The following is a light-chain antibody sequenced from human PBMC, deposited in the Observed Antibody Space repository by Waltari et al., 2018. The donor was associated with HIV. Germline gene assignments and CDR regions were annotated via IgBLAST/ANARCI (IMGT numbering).Light chain of an antibody. CDR1: NLRSSY. CDR3: TSRDTGGNHLRLV. J-gene: IGLJ3*02. CDR2: SNP. V-gene: IGLV3-19*01. Sequence: SSDLTQDAAFTVALGQTVRITCQGDNLRSSYANWYQQKTGRAPVLVVSSNPNRPSGIPDRFSGSYSGNTVSLSIAGTQAEDAADYYCTSRDTGGNHLRLVFGGGTKLTVL.